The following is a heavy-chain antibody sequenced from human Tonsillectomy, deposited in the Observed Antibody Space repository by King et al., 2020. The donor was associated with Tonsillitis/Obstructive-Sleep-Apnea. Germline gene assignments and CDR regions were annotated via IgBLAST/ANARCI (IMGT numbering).Heavy chain of an antibody. CDR1: GYTFDNYA. J-gene: IGHJ6*03. D-gene: IGHD5-18*01. Sequence: LVQSGAEVKKPGASVKVSCKASGYTFDNYAMHWVRRAPGQRLEWMGWINAGDGNTKYSQTVQGRVTITRDTSASTAYMELNSLRSEDTAVYYCARWGEHVMVKYYYYMDVWGRGTTVTVSS. CDR3: ARWGEHVMVKYYYYMDV. V-gene: IGHV1-3*01. CDR2: INAGDGNT.